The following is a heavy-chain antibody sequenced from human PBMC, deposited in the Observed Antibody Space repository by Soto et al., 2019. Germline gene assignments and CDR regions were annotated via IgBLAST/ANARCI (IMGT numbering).Heavy chain of an antibody. Sequence: EVQLLESGGGLVQPGGSLRLSCAASGFTFSSYAMSWVRQAPGKGLEWVSAISGSGGSTYYADSVKGRFTISRDNSKNTLYLEMNSLRAEDTAVYYCAKGKKTSFLEWLLFESYFDYWGQGTLVTVSS. V-gene: IGHV3-23*01. CDR2: ISGSGGST. CDR3: AKGKKTSFLEWLLFESYFDY. D-gene: IGHD3-3*01. J-gene: IGHJ4*02. CDR1: GFTFSSYA.